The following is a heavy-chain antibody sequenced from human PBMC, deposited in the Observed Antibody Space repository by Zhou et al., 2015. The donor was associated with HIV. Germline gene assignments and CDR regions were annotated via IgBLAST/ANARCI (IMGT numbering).Heavy chain of an antibody. CDR3: ASRGDYYDSSSAFDI. D-gene: IGHD3-22*01. J-gene: IGHJ3*02. CDR2: IIPILGIA. V-gene: IGHV1-69*02. Sequence: QVQLVQSGAEVKKPGSSVKVSCKASGGTFSSYTISWVRQAPGQGLEWMGRIIPILGIANYAQKFQGRVTITADKSTSTAYMELSSLRSEDTAVYYCASRGDYYDSSSAFDIWGQGTMVTVSS. CDR1: GGTFSSYT.